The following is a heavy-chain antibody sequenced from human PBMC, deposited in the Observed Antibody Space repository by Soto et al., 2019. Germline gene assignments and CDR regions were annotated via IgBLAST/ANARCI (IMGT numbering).Heavy chain of an antibody. CDR3: AKARGANNILHFDY. CDR2: ISFDGNRE. J-gene: IGHJ4*02. CDR1: GFTFGNYG. V-gene: IGHV3-30*18. Sequence: GGSLRLSCAASGFTFGNYGMHWVRQGQGKGLEGVAAISFDGNREYYANSVRGRLTITRDNLKNTLYPQIHSPRVEDTAVYFCAKARGANNILHFDYWGQGTLVTVSS. D-gene: IGHD2-2*02.